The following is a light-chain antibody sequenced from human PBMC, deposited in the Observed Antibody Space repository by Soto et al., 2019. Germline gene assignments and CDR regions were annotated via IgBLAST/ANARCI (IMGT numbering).Light chain of an antibody. CDR3: QQYNFWPPLT. CDR1: QSGNSN. J-gene: IGKJ4*01. CDR2: DAS. V-gene: IGKV3-15*01. Sequence: EIVMTQSPATLSVSPGERATLSCRASQSGNSNLAWYRQNPGQAPRLLISDASTRATGVPARFSGSGSGTEFTLTISSLQSEDSGIYYCQQYNFWPPLTFGGGTKVEIK.